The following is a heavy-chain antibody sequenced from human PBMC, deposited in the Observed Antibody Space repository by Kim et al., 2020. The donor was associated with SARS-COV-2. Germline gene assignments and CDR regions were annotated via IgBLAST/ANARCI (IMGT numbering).Heavy chain of an antibody. Sequence: GGSLRLSCAASGLSTSGYAMHWVRQAPGKGLEWVAVISSDGRNQYYADSVKGRFTVSRDSPRNTLYLQMNFLRPEDTALYYCAREGSGNYKGSLDYWGQGTLVTVSS. CDR1: GLSTSGYA. CDR2: ISSDGRNQ. CDR3: AREGSGNYKGSLDY. D-gene: IGHD3-10*01. V-gene: IGHV3-30*04. J-gene: IGHJ4*02.